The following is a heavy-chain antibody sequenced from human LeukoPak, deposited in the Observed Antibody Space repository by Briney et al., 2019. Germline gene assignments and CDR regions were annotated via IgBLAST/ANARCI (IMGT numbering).Heavy chain of an antibody. CDR2: ISSSSSYI. J-gene: IGHJ4*02. Sequence: GGSLRLSCAASGFTFSSYSMNWVRQAPGKGLEWVSSISSSSSYIYYADSVKGRFTISRDNAKNSLYLQMNSLRAEDTAVYYCARPTTIFGVVGDDYWGQGTLVTVSS. D-gene: IGHD3-3*01. CDR3: ARPTTIFGVVGDDY. V-gene: IGHV3-21*01. CDR1: GFTFSSYS.